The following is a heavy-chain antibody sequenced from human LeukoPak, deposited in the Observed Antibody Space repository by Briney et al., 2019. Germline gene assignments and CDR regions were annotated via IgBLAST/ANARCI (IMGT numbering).Heavy chain of an antibody. Sequence: SETLSLTCTVSGGSINNYYRSWIRQPPGKGLEWLGFIFYTGRTNYNPSLRSRVTMSVDTSKNQFSLKMNSVTDADTAVYYCTRERDVLVRGAPYGMDVWGQGTTVTVSS. D-gene: IGHD3-10*01. CDR1: GGSINNYY. CDR3: TRERDVLVRGAPYGMDV. J-gene: IGHJ6*02. CDR2: IFYTGRT. V-gene: IGHV4-59*01.